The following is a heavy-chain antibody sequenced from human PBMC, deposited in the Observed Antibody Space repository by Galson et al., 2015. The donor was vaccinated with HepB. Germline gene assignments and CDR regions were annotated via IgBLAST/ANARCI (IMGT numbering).Heavy chain of an antibody. CDR2: IYYSGST. Sequence: LTCTVSGGSISSYYWSWIRQPPGKGLEWIGYIYYSGSTNYNPSLKSRVTISVDTSKNQFSLKLSSVTAADTAVYYCARDTYYYDSSGYYLGAFDIWGQGTRVTVPS. CDR1: GGSISSYY. V-gene: IGHV4-59*01. CDR3: ARDTYYYDSSGYYLGAFDI. D-gene: IGHD3-22*01. J-gene: IGHJ3*02.